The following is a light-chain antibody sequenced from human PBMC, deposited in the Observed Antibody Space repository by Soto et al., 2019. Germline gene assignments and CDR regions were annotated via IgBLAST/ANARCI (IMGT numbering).Light chain of an antibody. V-gene: IGLV4-60*03. Sequence: QTVVTQSSSASASLGSSVKLTCTLSSGHSSYIIAWHQQQPGKAPRYLLKLEGSGSYNKGSGVPDRFSGSSSGADRYLTISILQSEDEADYYCETWDSNTRVFGGGTKVTVL. CDR3: ETWDSNTRV. CDR1: SGHSSYI. CDR2: LEGSGSY. J-gene: IGLJ3*02.